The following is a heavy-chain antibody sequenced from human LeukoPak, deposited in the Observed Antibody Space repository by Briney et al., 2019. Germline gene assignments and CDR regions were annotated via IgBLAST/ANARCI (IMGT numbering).Heavy chain of an antibody. CDR2: INPNSGGT. J-gene: IGHJ4*02. CDR3: ARDEGGYSGTYYGYFDY. CDR1: GYTFIGYY. D-gene: IGHD1-26*01. V-gene: IGHV1-2*02. Sequence: ASVKVSCKASGYTFIGYYIHWVRQAPGQGLEWVGWINPNSGGTNYAQKFQGRVTMTRDTSISTAYIELSNLRSDDTAVYYCARDEGGYSGTYYGYFDYWGQGTLVTVSS.